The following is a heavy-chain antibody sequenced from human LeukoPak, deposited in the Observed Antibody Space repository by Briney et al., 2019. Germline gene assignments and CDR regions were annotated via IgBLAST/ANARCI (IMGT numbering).Heavy chain of an antibody. CDR1: GGSISSTHW. J-gene: IGHJ4*02. V-gene: IGHV4-4*02. Sequence: PSGTLSLTCAVSGGSISSTHWWNWVRQPPGKGLEWIGEIFHSGTTNYNPSLKSRVTISIDKSKNQFFLKLSSVTAADTAVYYCAKKYYYDSRPLDYWGQGTLVTVSS. CDR2: IFHSGTT. D-gene: IGHD3-22*01. CDR3: AKKYYYDSRPLDY.